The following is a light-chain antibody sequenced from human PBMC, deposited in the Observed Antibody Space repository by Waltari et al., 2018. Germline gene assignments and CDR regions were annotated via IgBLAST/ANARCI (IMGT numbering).Light chain of an antibody. CDR3: MQTTRFWT. J-gene: IGKJ1*01. Sequence: DIVLTQTPLSSPVTLGQPPSISCRSSQSLLHSDGNTNLSWLQQRPGQPPRLLIYKIYHRFSGVPDRFSGSGAGTDFTLKISRVEAEDVGVYYCMQTTRFWTFGQGTRVEIK. V-gene: IGKV2-24*01. CDR2: KIY. CDR1: QSLLHSDGNTN.